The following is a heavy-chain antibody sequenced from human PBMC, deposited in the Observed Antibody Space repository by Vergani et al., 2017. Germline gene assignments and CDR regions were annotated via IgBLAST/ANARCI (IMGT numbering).Heavy chain of an antibody. CDR2: ISSSSSYI. CDR1: GFTFSSYS. J-gene: IGHJ5*02. Sequence: EVQLVESGGGLVKPGGSLRLSCAASGFTFSSYSMNWVRQAPGKGLEWVSSISSSSSYIYYADSVKGRFTISRDNAKNSLYLQMNSLRAEDTAVYYCARGIPMVRGVTAAWGQGTLVTVSS. D-gene: IGHD3-10*01. V-gene: IGHV3-21*01. CDR3: ARGIPMVRGVTAA.